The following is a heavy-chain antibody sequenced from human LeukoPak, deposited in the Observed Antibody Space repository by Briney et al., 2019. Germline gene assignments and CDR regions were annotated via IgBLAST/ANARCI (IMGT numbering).Heavy chain of an antibody. CDR1: GFTFSSYG. Sequence: GGSLRLSCAASGFTFSSYGMHWVRQAPGKGLEWVAVISYDGSNKYYADSVKGRFTISRDNSKNTLYLQMNSLRAEDTAVYYCAKVRIEAFDIWGQGTMVTVSS. CDR3: AKVRIEAFDI. CDR2: ISYDGSNK. D-gene: IGHD2/OR15-2a*01. J-gene: IGHJ3*02. V-gene: IGHV3-30*18.